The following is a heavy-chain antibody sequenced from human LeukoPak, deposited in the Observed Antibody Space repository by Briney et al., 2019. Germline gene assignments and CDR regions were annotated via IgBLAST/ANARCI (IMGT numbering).Heavy chain of an antibody. V-gene: IGHV4-34*01. D-gene: IGHD3-22*01. Sequence: PSETLSLTCAVYGGSFSGYYWSWIRQPPGKGLGWIGEINHSGGTNYNPSLKSRVTISVDTSKNQFSLKLSSVTAADTAVYYCARESYYYDSSGYPYWGQGTLVTVSS. CDR1: GGSFSGYY. J-gene: IGHJ4*02. CDR2: INHSGGT. CDR3: ARESYYYDSSGYPY.